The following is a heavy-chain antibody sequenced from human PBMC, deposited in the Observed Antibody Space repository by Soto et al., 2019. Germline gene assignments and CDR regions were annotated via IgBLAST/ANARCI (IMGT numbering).Heavy chain of an antibody. D-gene: IGHD7-27*01. Sequence: EVQLVESGGGLVQAGGSLRRSCAVSGFTFNNYDMHWVRQVTGKGLEWVSGIGTAGDTWYPDSVQGRFSIFRENAKNSLDLQMNSLTAGDTAVYYCARGILGPGDYFHGMDVWGQGTTVTASS. J-gene: IGHJ6*02. CDR3: ARGILGPGDYFHGMDV. CDR1: GFTFNNYD. CDR2: IGTAGDT. V-gene: IGHV3-13*01.